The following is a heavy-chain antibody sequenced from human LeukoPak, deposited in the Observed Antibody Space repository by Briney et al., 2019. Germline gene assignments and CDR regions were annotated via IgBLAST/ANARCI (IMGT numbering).Heavy chain of an antibody. V-gene: IGHV4-59*01. D-gene: IGHD2-2*01. CDR2: IYYSGST. CDR1: GGSISRYY. Sequence: SETLSLTCTVSGGSISRYYWSWIRQPPGKGLEWIGYIYYSGSTKYNPSLKSRVTISVDTSKNQFSLKLSSVTAADTAVYYCGRDRIPAAYCSSTSCYPGDAFDIWGQGTMVTVSS. CDR3: GRDRIPAAYCSSTSCYPGDAFDI. J-gene: IGHJ3*02.